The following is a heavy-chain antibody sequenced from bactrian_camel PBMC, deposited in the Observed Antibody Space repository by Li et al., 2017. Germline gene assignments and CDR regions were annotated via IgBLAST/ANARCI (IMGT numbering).Heavy chain of an antibody. V-gene: IGHV3-2*01. D-gene: IGHD2*01. Sequence: QLVESGGGSVQPGGSLRLSCVGSQFTFSSYDMAWVRHAPGKGLEWVSSMYTSVGNPYYANSVKGRFTISRDNAKNTVYLQMNSLKSEDTAQYYCATYYVGMWYFNYWGQGTQVTVS. CDR2: MYTSVGNP. CDR1: QFTFSSYD. CDR3: ATYYVGMWYFNY. J-gene: IGHJ4*01.